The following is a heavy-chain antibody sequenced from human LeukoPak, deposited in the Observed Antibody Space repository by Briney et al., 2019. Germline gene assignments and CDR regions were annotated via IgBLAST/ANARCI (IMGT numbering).Heavy chain of an antibody. D-gene: IGHD1-26*01. V-gene: IGHV1-46*01. Sequence: GASVKVSCKASGYTFTSYYMHWVRQAPGQGLEWMGIINPSGGSTSYAQKFQGRVTITADESTSTAYMELSSLRSEDTAVYYCAREVVGATGRVDYWGQGTLVTVSS. CDR3: AREVVGATGRVDY. CDR1: GYTFTSYY. CDR2: INPSGGST. J-gene: IGHJ4*02.